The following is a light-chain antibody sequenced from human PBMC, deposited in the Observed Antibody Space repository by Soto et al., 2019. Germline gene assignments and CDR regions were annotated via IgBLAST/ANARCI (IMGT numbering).Light chain of an antibody. V-gene: IGKV3-20*01. J-gene: IGKJ1*01. CDR3: QQYGKTPWT. CDR1: QSVSNRY. Sequence: EIVLTQSPGTLSLSPGERATLSCRASQSVSNRYLAWYQQKPGQAPRLLIYGASSRATGIPDRFSGSGSGTDFTLTISRLEPEDFEVYYCQQYGKTPWTFGQGTKVEFK. CDR2: GAS.